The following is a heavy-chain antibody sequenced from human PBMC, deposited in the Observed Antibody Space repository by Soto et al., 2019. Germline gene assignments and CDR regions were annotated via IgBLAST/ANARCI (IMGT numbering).Heavy chain of an antibody. CDR1: GFTFSRYS. CDR3: AKVMPAITTNHFFDF. CDR2: ISYDGSTI. Sequence: GGSLRLSCAASGFTFSRYSMHWVRQAPGKGLEWVAVISYDGSTIYYADSVRGRFTISRDNSKNMVYPQMNSLRDEDSAVYYCAKVMPAITTNHFFDFWGLGTPVTVSS. J-gene: IGHJ4*02. V-gene: IGHV3-30*18. D-gene: IGHD3-22*01.